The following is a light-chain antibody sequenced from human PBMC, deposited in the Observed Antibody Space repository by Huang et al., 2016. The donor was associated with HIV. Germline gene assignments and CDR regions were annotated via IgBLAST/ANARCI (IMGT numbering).Light chain of an antibody. J-gene: IGKJ4*01. CDR3: QQYFRTPLT. CDR2: CAS. V-gene: IGKV4-1*01. CDR1: QSVLSNSKNY. Sequence: DIVMTQSPDSLAVSLGEMATVNCKSSQSVLSNSKNYLAWYQHKPGQPPKLLFYCASTRESGVPDRFSGGGSGTAFTLPISSLQAEDVAVYFCQQYFRTPLTFGGGTKVEIK.